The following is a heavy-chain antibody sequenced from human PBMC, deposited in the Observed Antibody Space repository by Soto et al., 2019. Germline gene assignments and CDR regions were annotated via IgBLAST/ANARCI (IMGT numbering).Heavy chain of an antibody. Sequence: EVQLVESGGGLVQPGGSLRLSCAASGFTFSNYWMSWVRQAPGKGLEWGANIKQDGSAKYYVDSVKGRFTISRDNAKNSLDLQMDSLRADDTAVYWCVRGGGSFDFWGQGTQVTVSS. J-gene: IGHJ4*02. CDR3: VRGGGSFDF. CDR1: GFTFSNYW. CDR2: IKQDGSAK. D-gene: IGHD2-15*01. V-gene: IGHV3-7*04.